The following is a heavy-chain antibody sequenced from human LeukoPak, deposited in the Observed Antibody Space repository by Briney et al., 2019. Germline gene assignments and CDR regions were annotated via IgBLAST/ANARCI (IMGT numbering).Heavy chain of an antibody. CDR3: AKAVQYSSSYDY. J-gene: IGHJ4*02. V-gene: IGHV3-23*01. Sequence: PGGSLRLSCAASGFTFSSYAMSWVRQAPGKGLEWVSAISGSGGSTYYADFVKGRFTISRDNSKNTLYLQMNSLRAEDTAVYYCAKAVQYSSSYDYWGQGTLVTVSS. CDR2: ISGSGGST. CDR1: GFTFSSYA. D-gene: IGHD6-13*01.